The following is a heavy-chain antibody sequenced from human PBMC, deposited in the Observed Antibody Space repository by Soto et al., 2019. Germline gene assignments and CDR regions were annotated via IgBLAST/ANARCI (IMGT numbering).Heavy chain of an antibody. CDR3: ARDMGGIYYVRYYFDY. CDR1: GFTFSSYA. V-gene: IGHV3-30-3*01. J-gene: IGHJ4*02. Sequence: QVQLVESGGGVVQPGRSLRLSCAASGFTFSSYAMHWVRQAPGKGLEWVAVISYDGSNKYYADSVKGRFTISRDNSKNTLYMQMNSLRAEDTAVYYCARDMGGIYYVRYYFDYLGQGPLFTVSS. CDR2: ISYDGSNK. D-gene: IGHD1-26*01.